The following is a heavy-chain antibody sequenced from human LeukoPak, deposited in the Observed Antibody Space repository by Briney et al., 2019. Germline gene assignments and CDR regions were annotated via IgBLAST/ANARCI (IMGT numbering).Heavy chain of an antibody. J-gene: IGHJ3*02. D-gene: IGHD3-10*01. Sequence: GGSLRLSCAASGFTFSDYYMSWIRQAPGKGLEWVSYISSTGTTKYYADSMKGRFTIFRDNAKNSLYLQMNSLRVEDTTVYYCARWGGSGTFWDGFDIWGQGTMVTVSS. V-gene: IGHV3-11*04. CDR1: GFTFSDYY. CDR2: ISSTGTTK. CDR3: ARWGGSGTFWDGFDI.